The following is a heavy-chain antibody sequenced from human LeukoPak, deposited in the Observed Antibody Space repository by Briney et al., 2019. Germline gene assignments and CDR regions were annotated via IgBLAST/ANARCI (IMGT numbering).Heavy chain of an antibody. Sequence: SETLSLTCTVSGASISSYVWSWIRQPPGKGLEWIGDVFYIGSTHYNPSLKSRLTMSVDTSRSQVSLNLNSMTAADTAVYYCARVDRETSGWSLMDVWGQGTKVTVSS. CDR2: VFYIGST. J-gene: IGHJ6*02. CDR3: ARVDRETSGWSLMDV. V-gene: IGHV4-59*01. CDR1: GASISSYV. D-gene: IGHD6-13*01.